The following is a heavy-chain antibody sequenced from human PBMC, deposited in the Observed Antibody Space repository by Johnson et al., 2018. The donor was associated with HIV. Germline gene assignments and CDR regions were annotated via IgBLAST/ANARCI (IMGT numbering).Heavy chain of an antibody. CDR3: ARLVTIFGVVKGAFDI. Sequence: QVQLVESGGGLVKPGGSLRLSCAASGFTFSDYYMSWIRQAPGKGLEWVSYISSSGGTTYNADSVKGRLTISRNNAKNSLYLQMNSLRAEDTAVYYCARLVTIFGVVKGAFDIWGQGTMVTVSS. CDR1: GFTFSDYY. D-gene: IGHD3-3*01. J-gene: IGHJ3*02. V-gene: IGHV3-11*01. CDR2: ISSSGGTT.